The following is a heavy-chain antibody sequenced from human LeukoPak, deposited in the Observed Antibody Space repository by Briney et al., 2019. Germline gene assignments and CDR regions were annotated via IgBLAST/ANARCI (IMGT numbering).Heavy chain of an antibody. D-gene: IGHD6-13*01. Sequence: SETLSLTCAVYGGSFSGYYWSWIRQPPGKGLEWIGEINHSGSTNYNPSLKSRVTISVNTSKNQFSLKLSSVTAADTAVYYCAREKRYSSSWYPYYYYMDVWGKGTTVTVSS. V-gene: IGHV4-34*01. J-gene: IGHJ6*03. CDR2: INHSGST. CDR3: AREKRYSSSWYPYYYYMDV. CDR1: GGSFSGYY.